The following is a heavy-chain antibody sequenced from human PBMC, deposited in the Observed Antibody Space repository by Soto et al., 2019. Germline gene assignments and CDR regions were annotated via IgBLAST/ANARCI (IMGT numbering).Heavy chain of an antibody. V-gene: IGHV1-8*01. CDR1: GYTFTSYD. CDR3: AIGITGTTLDFDY. J-gene: IGHJ4*02. CDR2: MNPNSGNT. D-gene: IGHD1-7*01. Sequence: GASVKVSCKASGYTFTSYDINWVRQATGQGLEWMGWMNPNSGNTGYEQKLQGRVTMTRNTSISTAYMKLSSLRSKDTAVYYCAIGITGTTLDFDYWGQGTLVTVSS.